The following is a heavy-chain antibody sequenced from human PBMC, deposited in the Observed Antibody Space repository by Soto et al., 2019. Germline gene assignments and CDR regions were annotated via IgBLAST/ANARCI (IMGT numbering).Heavy chain of an antibody. D-gene: IGHD2-8*01. CDR2: IIANNGKT. V-gene: IGHV1-18*01. Sequence: ASVKVSCKASGYTFTSYGISWVRQAPGQGLEWMGWIIANNGKTNYAQKLQGRVTITADKSTSTAYMELSSLRSEDTAVYYCARVSCTNGVCYKKYYYYYGMDVSGQGTTVTVSS. J-gene: IGHJ6*02. CDR3: ARVSCTNGVCYKKYYYYYGMDV. CDR1: GYTFTSYG.